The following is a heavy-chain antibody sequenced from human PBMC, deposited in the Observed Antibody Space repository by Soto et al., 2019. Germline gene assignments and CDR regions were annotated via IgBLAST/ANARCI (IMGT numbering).Heavy chain of an antibody. CDR3: ARDSMAGGYYMFDY. CDR1: GGTFSSYT. CDR2: ISAYNGNT. V-gene: IGHV1-18*01. J-gene: IGHJ4*02. D-gene: IGHD3-3*01. Sequence: ASVKVSCKASGGTFSSYTISWVRQAPGQGLEWMGWISAYNGNTNYAQKLQGRVTMTTDTSTSTAYMELRSLRSDDTAVYYCARDSMAGGYYMFDYWGQGTLVTVSS.